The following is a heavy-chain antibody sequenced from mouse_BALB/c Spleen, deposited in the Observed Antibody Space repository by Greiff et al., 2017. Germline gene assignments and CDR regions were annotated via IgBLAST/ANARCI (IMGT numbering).Heavy chain of an antibody. V-gene: IGHV5-4*02. CDR2: ISDGGSYT. D-gene: IGHD1-1*01. J-gene: IGHJ4*01. CDR1: GFTFSDYY. CDR3: ARASPYYYGGAMDY. Sequence: EVKLVESGGGLVKPGGSLKLSCAASGFTFSDYYMYWVRQTPEKRLEWVATISDGGSYTYYPDSVKGRFTISRDNAKNNLYLQMSSLKSEDTAMYYCARASPYYYGGAMDYWGQGTSVTVSS.